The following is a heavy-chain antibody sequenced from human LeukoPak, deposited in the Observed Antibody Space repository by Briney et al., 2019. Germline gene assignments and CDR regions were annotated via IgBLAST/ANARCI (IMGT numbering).Heavy chain of an antibody. CDR3: ARDATYYDILTGYKRADGMDV. Sequence: GSLRLSCAASGFTVSSNYMSWVRQAPGKGLEWVSVIYSGGSTYYAHSVKGRFTISRDNSKNTLYLQMNSLRAEDTAVYYCARDATYYDILTGYKRADGMDVWGQGTTVTVSS. D-gene: IGHD3-9*01. V-gene: IGHV3-66*01. J-gene: IGHJ6*02. CDR2: IYSGGST. CDR1: GFTVSSNY.